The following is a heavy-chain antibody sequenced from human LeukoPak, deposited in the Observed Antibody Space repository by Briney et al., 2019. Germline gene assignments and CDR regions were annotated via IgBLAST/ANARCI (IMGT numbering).Heavy chain of an antibody. V-gene: IGHV3-23*01. J-gene: IGHJ3*02. CDR3: VKGGNAVRYFDWLSIDDAFDI. CDR2: TSGSGGST. Sequence: GGSLRLSCAASGFTFSSYAMSWVRQAPGKELEWVSATSGSGGSTYYADSVKGRFTISRDNSKNTLYLQMNSLRAEDTAVYYCVKGGNAVRYFDWLSIDDAFDIWGQGTMVTVSS. D-gene: IGHD3-9*01. CDR1: GFTFSSYA.